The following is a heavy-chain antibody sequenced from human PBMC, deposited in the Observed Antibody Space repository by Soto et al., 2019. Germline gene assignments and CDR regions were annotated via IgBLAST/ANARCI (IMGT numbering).Heavy chain of an antibody. D-gene: IGHD6-13*01. V-gene: IGHV4-38-2*02. CDR1: GYSISSGYY. Sequence: SETLSLTCAVSGYSISSGYYWGWIRQPLGKGLEWIGSIYHSGSTYYNPSLKSRVTISVDTSKNQFSLKLSSVTAAATAVYYCARDSRPSIAAAGTGGFAYFQHWGQGTLVTVSS. J-gene: IGHJ1*01. CDR3: ARDSRPSIAAAGTGGFAYFQH. CDR2: IYHSGST.